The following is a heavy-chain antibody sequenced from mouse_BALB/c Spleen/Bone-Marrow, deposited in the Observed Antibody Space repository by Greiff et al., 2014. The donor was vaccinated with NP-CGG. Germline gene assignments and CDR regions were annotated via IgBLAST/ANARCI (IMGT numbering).Heavy chain of an antibody. J-gene: IGHJ4*01. V-gene: IGHV5-4*02. CDR1: GFTFSDYY. Sequence: EVMLVESGGGLVKPGGSLKLSCAASGFTFSDYYMYWVRQTPEKRLEWVATISDGGSYTYYPDSVKGRFTISRDNAKNTLYLQMSSLKSEDTAMYYCAREVAMDYWGQGTSVTVSS. CDR3: AREVAMDY. CDR2: ISDGGSYT.